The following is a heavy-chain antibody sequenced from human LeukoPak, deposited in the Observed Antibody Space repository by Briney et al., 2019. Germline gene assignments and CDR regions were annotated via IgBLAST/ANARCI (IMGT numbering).Heavy chain of an antibody. CDR1: GGSISSYY. V-gene: IGHV4-59*08. Sequence: SETLSLTCTVSGGSISSYYWSWIRQPPGKGLEWIGYIYYSGSTNYNPSLKSRVTISVDTSKNQFSLKLSSVTAADTAVYYCASHPETTRYYYYGMDVWGQGTTVTVSS. CDR3: ASHPETTRYYYYGMDV. CDR2: IYYSGST. D-gene: IGHD4-17*01. J-gene: IGHJ6*02.